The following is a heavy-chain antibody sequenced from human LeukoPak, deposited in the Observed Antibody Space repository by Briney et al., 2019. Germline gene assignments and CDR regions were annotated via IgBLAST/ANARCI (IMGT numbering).Heavy chain of an antibody. D-gene: IGHD3-16*01. V-gene: IGHV4-39*07. Sequence: IPSETLSLTCTVSGGSISSSSYYWGWIRQPPGKGLEWIGSIYYSGSTYYNPSLKSRVTISVDTSKNQFSLKLSSVTAADTAVYYCARDRGEPWGQGTLVTVSS. CDR1: GGSISSSSYY. J-gene: IGHJ5*02. CDR2: IYYSGST. CDR3: ARDRGEP.